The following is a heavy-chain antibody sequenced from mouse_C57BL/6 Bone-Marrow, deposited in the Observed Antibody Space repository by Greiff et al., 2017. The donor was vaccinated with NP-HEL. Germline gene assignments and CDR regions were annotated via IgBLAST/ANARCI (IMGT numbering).Heavy chain of an antibody. CDR2: ISSGSSTI. CDR3: ARGFAY. V-gene: IGHV5-17*01. CDR1: GFTFSDYG. Sequence: EVHLVESGGGLVKPGGSLKLSCAASGFTFSDYGMHWVRQAPEKGLEWVAYISSGSSTIYYADTVKGRFTISRDNAKNTLFLHMNSLRSEDTAMYYCARGFAYWGQGTLVTVSA. J-gene: IGHJ3*01.